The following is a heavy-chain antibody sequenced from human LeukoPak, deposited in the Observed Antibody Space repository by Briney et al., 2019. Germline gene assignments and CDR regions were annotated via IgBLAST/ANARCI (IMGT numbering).Heavy chain of an antibody. CDR2: IYYSGST. J-gene: IGHJ5*02. Sequence: SETLSLTXTVSGGSISSGDYYWSWIRQPPGKGLKWIGYIYYSGSTYYNPSLKSRVTISVDASKNQFSLKLSSVTAADTAVYYCARVYIAAANLNWFDPWGQGTLVTVSS. V-gene: IGHV4-30-4*08. CDR3: ARVYIAAANLNWFDP. D-gene: IGHD6-13*01. CDR1: GGSISSGDYY.